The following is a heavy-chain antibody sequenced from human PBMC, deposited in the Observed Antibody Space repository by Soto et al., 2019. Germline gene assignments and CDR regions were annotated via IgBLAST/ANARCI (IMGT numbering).Heavy chain of an antibody. CDR3: ARGKYSSSWGFRLFDY. Sequence: QAWGSLGLSCAASGFTFSSYDIHWVRQETGKGLEGVSAIGTAGDTYYPGSVKGGFITSRENAKHSLYLQMNRLRAGDTAVYYCARGKYSSSWGFRLFDYWGQGTLVTVSS. CDR2: IGTAGDT. D-gene: IGHD6-6*01. CDR1: GFTFSSYD. V-gene: IGHV3-13*01. J-gene: IGHJ4*02.